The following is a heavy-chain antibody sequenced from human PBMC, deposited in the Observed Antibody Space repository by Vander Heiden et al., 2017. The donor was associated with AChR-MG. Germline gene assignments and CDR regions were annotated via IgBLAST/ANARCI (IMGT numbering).Heavy chain of an antibody. J-gene: IGHJ4*02. CDR1: GFPFRSYS. CDR2: ISSSSSTI. D-gene: IGHD6-19*01. V-gene: IGHV3-48*02. CDR3: ARDYSSGWYYLDY. Sequence: EVQLVESGGGLVQPGGSLRLSCSASGFPFRSYSMNWVRQAPGKGLEWVSYISSSSSTIYYADSVKGRFTISRDNAKNSLYLQMNSLRDEDTAVYYCARDYSSGWYYLDYWGQGTLVTVSS.